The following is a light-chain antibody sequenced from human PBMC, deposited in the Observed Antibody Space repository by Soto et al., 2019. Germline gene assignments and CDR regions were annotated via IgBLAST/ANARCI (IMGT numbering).Light chain of an antibody. CDR3: QHYNNWPFT. Sequence: EIVLTQSPGTLSLSPGDRATLSCRASQSVSSSYLAWYQQKPGQAPRLLIYGASSRATGFPDRFSGSGSGTGFTLTITSLQSEDFAVYYCQHYNNWPFTFGPGTKVDIK. J-gene: IGKJ3*01. CDR1: QSVSSSY. CDR2: GAS. V-gene: IGKV3-20*01.